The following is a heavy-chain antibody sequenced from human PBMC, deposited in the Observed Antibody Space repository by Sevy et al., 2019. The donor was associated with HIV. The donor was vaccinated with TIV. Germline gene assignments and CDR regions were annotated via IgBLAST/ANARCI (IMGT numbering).Heavy chain of an antibody. D-gene: IGHD2-2*02. V-gene: IGHV3-7*03. J-gene: IGHJ6*02. CDR2: IKQDGSEK. CDR1: GFTFSSYW. Sequence: GGSLRLSCAASGFTFSSYWMSWVRQAPGKGLEWVANIKQDGSEKYYVDSVKGRFTISRDNAKNSLYLQMNSLRAEDTAVYYCAKSLVVPAAIPVGYYYYGMDVWGQGTTVTVSS. CDR3: AKSLVVPAAIPVGYYYYGMDV.